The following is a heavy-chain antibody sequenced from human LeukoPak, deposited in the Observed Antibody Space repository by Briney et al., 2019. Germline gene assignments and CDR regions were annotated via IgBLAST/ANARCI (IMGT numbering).Heavy chain of an antibody. D-gene: IGHD2-8*01. Sequence: GGSLRLSCAASGFTFSSYGMHWVRQAPGKGLEWVAVISYDGSNKYYADSVKGRFTISRDNSKNTLYLQMNSLRAEDTAVYYCAKTGGVYCTNGVCYYYYYYMDVWGKGTTVTVSS. J-gene: IGHJ6*03. V-gene: IGHV3-30*18. CDR3: AKTGGVYCTNGVCYYYYYYMDV. CDR1: GFTFSSYG. CDR2: ISYDGSNK.